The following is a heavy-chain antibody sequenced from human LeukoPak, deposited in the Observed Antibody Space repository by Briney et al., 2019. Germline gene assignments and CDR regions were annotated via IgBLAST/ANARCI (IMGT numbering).Heavy chain of an antibody. Sequence: PGGSLRLSCAASGFTFSSYSMNWVRQAPGKGLEWVSYISSSSSTIYYADSVKGRFTISRDNAKNSLYLQMNSLRDEDTAVYYCARSNLGGYCSSTSCYALLNWFDPWGQGTLVTVSS. CDR1: GFTFSSYS. J-gene: IGHJ5*02. CDR2: ISSSSSTI. D-gene: IGHD2-2*01. V-gene: IGHV3-48*02. CDR3: ARSNLGGYCSSTSCYALLNWFDP.